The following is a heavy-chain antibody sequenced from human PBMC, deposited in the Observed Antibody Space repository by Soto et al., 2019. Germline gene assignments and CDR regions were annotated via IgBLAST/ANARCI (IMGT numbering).Heavy chain of an antibody. D-gene: IGHD6-13*01. V-gene: IGHV4-30-2*01. Sequence: SESLSLTCAVSGGPISSGGYSWSWIRQPPGKGLEWIGYIYHSGSTYYNPSLKSRVTISVDRSKNQFSLKLNSVTAADTAVYYCARVIAATDTISVWFDPWGQGTLVTVSS. CDR1: GGPISSGGYS. CDR3: ARVIAATDTISVWFDP. J-gene: IGHJ5*02. CDR2: IYHSGST.